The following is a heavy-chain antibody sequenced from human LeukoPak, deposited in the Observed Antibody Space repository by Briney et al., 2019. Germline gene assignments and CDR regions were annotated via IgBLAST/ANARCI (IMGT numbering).Heavy chain of an antibody. V-gene: IGHV3-9*01. Sequence: GGSLRLSCAASGFTFDDYAMHWVRQAPGKGLEWVSGISWNSGSIVYADSVKARFTISRDNAKTSLYLQMNSLRAEDTALYYCAKEGGCTSFGYWGQGTLVTVSS. J-gene: IGHJ4*02. CDR2: ISWNSGSI. CDR1: GFTFDDYA. CDR3: AKEGGCTSFGY. D-gene: IGHD6-19*01.